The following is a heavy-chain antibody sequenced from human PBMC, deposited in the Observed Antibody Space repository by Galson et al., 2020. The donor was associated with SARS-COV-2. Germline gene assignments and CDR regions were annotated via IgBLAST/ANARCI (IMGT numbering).Heavy chain of an antibody. Sequence: GGSLRLSCAASGFTFSSYGMNWVRQAPGKGLEWVAFTRYDGVNEYYTDSVKGRFTISRDNSKNTLYLQMNSLRAEDTAVYYCAKDVNKRCRGDCPFDYWGQGTLAIVSS. CDR1: GFTFSSYG. J-gene: IGHJ4*02. CDR3: AKDVNKRCRGDCPFDY. D-gene: IGHD2-21*01. V-gene: IGHV3-30*02. CDR2: TRYDGVNE.